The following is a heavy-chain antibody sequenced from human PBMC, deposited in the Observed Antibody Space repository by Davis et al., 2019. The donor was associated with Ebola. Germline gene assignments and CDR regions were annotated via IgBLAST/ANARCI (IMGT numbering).Heavy chain of an antibody. J-gene: IGHJ4*02. CDR3: TPTYYGVDY. D-gene: IGHD3-3*01. CDR2: ISSKAKYYAT. CDR1: GFTFSDSA. Sequence: GGSLRLSCAASGFTFSDSAMHWVRQASGKGLEWVGRISSKAKYYATAYAASVKGRFTISRDDSKNTAYLQMNSLKTEDTAVYYCTPTYYGVDYWGQGTLVSVSS. V-gene: IGHV3-73*01.